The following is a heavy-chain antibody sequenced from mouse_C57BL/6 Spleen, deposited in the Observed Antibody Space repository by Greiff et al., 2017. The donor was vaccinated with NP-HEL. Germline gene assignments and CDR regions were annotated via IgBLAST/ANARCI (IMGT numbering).Heavy chain of an antibody. CDR2: IYPGDGDT. J-gene: IGHJ2*01. CDR3: ARTTTVVYFDY. CDR1: GYAFSSSW. V-gene: IGHV1-82*01. Sequence: VQVVESGPELVKPGASVKISCKASGYAFSSSWMNWVKQRPGKGLEWIGRIYPGDGDTNYNGKFKGKATLTADKSSSTAYMQLSSLTSEDSAVYFCARTTTVVYFDYWGQGTTLTVSS. D-gene: IGHD1-1*01.